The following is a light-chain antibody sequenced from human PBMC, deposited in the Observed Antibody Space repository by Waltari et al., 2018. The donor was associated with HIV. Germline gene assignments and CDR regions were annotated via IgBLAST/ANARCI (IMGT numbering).Light chain of an antibody. CDR2: DAS. CDR3: QQYNNWPPRDT. CDR1: QSVSSN. V-gene: IGKV3-15*01. Sequence: EILMTQSPATLSVSPGDRATLPSRASQSVSSNLAWYQQKPGQAPRLLVYDASTRATGIPARFSGSGSETEFTLTISSLQSEDFAVYYCQQYNNWPPRDTFGQGTKLEIK. J-gene: IGKJ2*01.